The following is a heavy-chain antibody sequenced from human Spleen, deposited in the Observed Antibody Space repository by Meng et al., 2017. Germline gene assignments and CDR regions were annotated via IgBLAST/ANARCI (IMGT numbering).Heavy chain of an antibody. V-gene: IGHV4-4*02. CDR3: VRSRAWVRTGFDP. J-gene: IGHJ5*02. CDR1: GDSITNHNW. Sequence: QVQLRESGPALVKPSETLSRTCAVSGDSITNHNWWAWVRQPPGKGLEWIGEIPHRGSSAYNPSLKSRVSMSIDKSKNQFSLKLTSVTAADTAVYYCVRSRAWVRTGFDPWGQGTLVTVSS. CDR2: IPHRGSS. D-gene: IGHD1/OR15-1a*01.